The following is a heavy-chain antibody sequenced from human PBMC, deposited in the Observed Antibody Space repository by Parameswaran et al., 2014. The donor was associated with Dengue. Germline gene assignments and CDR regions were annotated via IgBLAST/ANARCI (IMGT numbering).Heavy chain of an antibody. CDR1: GGSFSGYY. CDR3: ARGGNYYYYGMDV. J-gene: IGHJ6*02. CDR2: INHSGST. Sequence: ASETLSLTCAVYGGSFSGYYWSWIRQPPGKGLEWIGEINHSGSTNYNPSLKSRVTISVDTSKNQFSLKLSSVTAADTAVYYCARGGNYYYYGMDVWGQGTTVTVSS. V-gene: IGHV4-34*01.